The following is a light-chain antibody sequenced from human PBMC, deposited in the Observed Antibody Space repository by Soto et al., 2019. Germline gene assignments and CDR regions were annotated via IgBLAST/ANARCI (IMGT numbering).Light chain of an antibody. CDR1: SSDVGGYNY. V-gene: IGLV2-11*01. J-gene: IGLJ2*01. CDR3: CSYAGDSTFV. CDR2: DVI. Sequence: QSVLTQPRSLSGSPGQSVTISCTGTSSDVGGYNYVSWYQQHPGKAPKLLIYDVIKLPSGVPDRFSGSKSGNTASLTISGLQAEDEADYYCCSYAGDSTFVFGGGTKLTVL.